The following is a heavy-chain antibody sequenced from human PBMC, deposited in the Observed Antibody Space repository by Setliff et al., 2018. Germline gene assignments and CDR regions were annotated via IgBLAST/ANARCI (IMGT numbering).Heavy chain of an antibody. Sequence: ASVKVSCKTSGYSFTNYYMHWVRQAPGQGLEWMGWINLHGGGTNYAQNFQGRVTMTMDTSISTAYMELSGLRSDDTALYYCARGRIGSTWTGDYWGQGTLVTVS. CDR3: ARGRIGSTWTGDY. J-gene: IGHJ4*02. CDR1: GYSFTNYY. CDR2: INLHGGGT. D-gene: IGHD1-26*01. V-gene: IGHV1-2*02.